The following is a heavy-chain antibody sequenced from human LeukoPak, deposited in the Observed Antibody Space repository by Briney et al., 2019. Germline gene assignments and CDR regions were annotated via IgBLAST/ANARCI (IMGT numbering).Heavy chain of an antibody. V-gene: IGHV3-7*01. Sequence: PGGSLRLSCAASGFTFSSYWMSWVRQAPGKGLEWVANIKQDGSEKYYVDSVKGRFTISRDNAKNSLYLQMNSLRAEDTAVYYCARDSYDSSGYYRPPFDYWGQGTLVTVSS. CDR3: ARDSYDSSGYYRPPFDY. CDR1: GFTFSSYW. J-gene: IGHJ4*02. D-gene: IGHD3-22*01. CDR2: IKQDGSEK.